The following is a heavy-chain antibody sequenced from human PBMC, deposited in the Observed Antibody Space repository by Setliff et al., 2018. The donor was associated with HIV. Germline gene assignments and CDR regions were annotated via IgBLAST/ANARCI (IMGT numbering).Heavy chain of an antibody. J-gene: IGHJ4*02. CDR1: GFTFSNYW. V-gene: IGHV3-7*01. CDR3: AKIQNPQGYYYDSSGYYPHPGSPDY. Sequence: GGSLRLSCGASGFTFSNYWMNWVRRAPGKGLEWVANIKQDGSDKYYADSVKGRFTISRDNSKNTLYLQMNSLRAEDTAVYYCAKIQNPQGYYYDSSGYYPHPGSPDYWGQGTLVTVSS. CDR2: IKQDGSDK. D-gene: IGHD3-22*01.